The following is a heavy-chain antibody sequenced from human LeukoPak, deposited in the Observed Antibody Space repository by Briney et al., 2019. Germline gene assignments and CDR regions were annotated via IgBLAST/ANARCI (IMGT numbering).Heavy chain of an antibody. CDR3: VRSSSLVRGVILLTSDHHGIH. CDR2: MNPYSDNT. V-gene: IGHV1-8*01. Sequence: ASVKVSCKTSGYTFTSYDINWVRQAPGQGLEWMAWMNPYSDNTGYLQKFRRRLTMTRDISIGTAYMELSSLGSEDTAVYYCVRSSSLVRGVILLTSDHHGIHWGQGTLVTVSS. CDR1: GYTFTSYD. J-gene: IGHJ4*02. D-gene: IGHD3-10*01.